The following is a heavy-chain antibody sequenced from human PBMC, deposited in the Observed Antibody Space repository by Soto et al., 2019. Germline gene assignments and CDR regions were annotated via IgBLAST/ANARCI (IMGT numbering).Heavy chain of an antibody. V-gene: IGHV4-31*03. CDR3: ARDSLVVVVPAAIPHYYGMDV. CDR2: IYYSGST. CDR1: GGSISSGGYY. Sequence: PSEPLSLTCTVSGGSISSGGYYWSWLRQHPGKGLEWIGYIYYSGSTYYNPSLKSRVTISVDTSKNQFSLKLSSVTAADTAVYYCARDSLVVVVPAAIPHYYGMDVWGQGTTVTVS. J-gene: IGHJ6*02. D-gene: IGHD2-2*01.